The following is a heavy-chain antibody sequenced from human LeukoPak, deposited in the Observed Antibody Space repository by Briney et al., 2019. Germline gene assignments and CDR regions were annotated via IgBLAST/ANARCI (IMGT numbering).Heavy chain of an antibody. Sequence: GGSLRLSCAASGFTFSSYGMSWVRQAPGKGLEWVSAISGSGGSTYYADSVKGRFTISRDNSKNTLYLQMNSLRAEDTAVYYCVRERTYSSAWSPLNYFEYWGQGILVTVSS. J-gene: IGHJ4*02. D-gene: IGHD6-19*01. V-gene: IGHV3-23*01. CDR3: VRERTYSSAWSPLNYFEY. CDR1: GFTFSSYG. CDR2: ISGSGGST.